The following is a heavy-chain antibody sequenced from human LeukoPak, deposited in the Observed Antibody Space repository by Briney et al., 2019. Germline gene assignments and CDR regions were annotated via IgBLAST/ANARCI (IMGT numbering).Heavy chain of an antibody. CDR3: WKGLYHDYGGVGDS. CDR2: IRGSGGKT. CDR1: GFTFSSYA. V-gene: IGHV3-23*01. D-gene: IGHD4/OR15-4a*01. J-gene: IGHJ4*02. Sequence: PGGSLRLSCAAPGFTFSSYAISWVRQAPGKGLEWVSSIRGSGGKTYYADSVEGRFTISRDNSKNKLYLQANSLRADDTAVYYCWKGLYHDYGGVGDSCDEGTVVTVSA.